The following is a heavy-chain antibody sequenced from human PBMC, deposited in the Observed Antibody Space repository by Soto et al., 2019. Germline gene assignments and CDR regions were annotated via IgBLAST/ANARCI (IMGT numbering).Heavy chain of an antibody. CDR3: ARVNYYDSSGHFDY. CDR1: GFTFSSYG. J-gene: IGHJ4*02. CDR2: IWYDGSNK. V-gene: IGHV3-33*01. Sequence: HPGGSLRLSCAACGFTFSSYGMHWVRQAPGKGLEWVAVIWYDGSNKYYADSVKGRFTISRDNSKNTLYLQMNSLRAEDTAVYYCARVNYYDSSGHFDYWGQGTLVTVSS. D-gene: IGHD3-22*01.